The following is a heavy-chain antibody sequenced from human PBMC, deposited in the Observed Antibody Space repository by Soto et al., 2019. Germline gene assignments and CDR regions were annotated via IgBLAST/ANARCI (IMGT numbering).Heavy chain of an antibody. J-gene: IGHJ5*02. CDR1: GFSFRNFE. V-gene: IGHV3-48*03. CDR3: ASTAKYCSSSTCYGNNWFDP. CDR2: ISSSGAIT. D-gene: IGHD2-2*01. Sequence: PLVESGGGLAQPGGSLRLSCAASGFSFRNFEMNWVRQAPGKGLEWVSYISSSGAITYYADSVKGRFTISRDNAENSLYLQMNSLRAEDTAVYYCASTAKYCSSSTCYGNNWFDPWGQGTLVTVSS.